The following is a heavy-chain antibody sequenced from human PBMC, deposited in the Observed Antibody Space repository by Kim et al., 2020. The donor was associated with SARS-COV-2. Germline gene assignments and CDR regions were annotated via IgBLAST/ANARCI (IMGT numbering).Heavy chain of an antibody. V-gene: IGHV1-46*01. D-gene: IGHD1-26*01. J-gene: IGHJ4*02. CDR2: INPSGGST. CDR1: GYTFTNYY. CDR3: ARDAVGATFIDS. Sequence: ASVKVSCKASGYTFTNYYIHWVRQAPGQGLEWMGIINPSGGSTSYAQKFQGRVTMTRDTSTSTVYMELSSLRSEDTAVYYCARDAVGATFIDSWGQGTLVTVSS.